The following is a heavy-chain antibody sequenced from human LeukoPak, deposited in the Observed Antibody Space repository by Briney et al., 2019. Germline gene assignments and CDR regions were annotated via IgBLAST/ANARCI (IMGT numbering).Heavy chain of an antibody. CDR2: IISIFGTA. Sequence: GASVKVSCKASGGTFSGYAISWVRQAPGQGLEWMGGIISIFGTANYAQKFQGRVTITADESTSTAYMGLSSLRSEDTAVYYCARVRSITIFGVVAYYYGMDVWGQGTTVTVSS. CDR3: ARVRSITIFGVVAYYYGMDV. CDR1: GGTFSGYA. V-gene: IGHV1-69*13. D-gene: IGHD3-3*01. J-gene: IGHJ6*02.